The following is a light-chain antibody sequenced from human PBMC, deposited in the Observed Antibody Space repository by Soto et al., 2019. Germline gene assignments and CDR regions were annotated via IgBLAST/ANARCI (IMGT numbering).Light chain of an antibody. CDR1: QSLIHSDGNTY. Sequence: DVVVTQSPLSLPVTLGQPASISCRSSQSLIHSDGNTYLHWFQQRPGQSPRRLIYHVSTRDSGVRDRFGGSGLCTDFSLEMSRVEAEDVGVYYWIQGRYWPYTCGPGTTVYIK. CDR2: HVS. V-gene: IGKV2-30*02. J-gene: IGKJ3*01. CDR3: IQGRYWPYT.